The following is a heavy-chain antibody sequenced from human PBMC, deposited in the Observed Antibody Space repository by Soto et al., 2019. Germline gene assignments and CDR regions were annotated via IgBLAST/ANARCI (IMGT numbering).Heavy chain of an antibody. Sequence: QVQLQQWGAGLLKPSETLSLTCAVYGGSFSGYYWSWIRQSPGKGLQWIGEINHSGNTNQNPSLKGQVTISVDTSKHQFSLKLKSLTATDTGVYYCARGIPMSLSVQGDALYYYDSWGQGTLVTVSS. CDR2: INHSGNT. V-gene: IGHV4-34*02. J-gene: IGHJ4*02. CDR1: GGSFSGYY. D-gene: IGHD3-22*01. CDR3: ARGIPMSLSVQGDALYYYDS.